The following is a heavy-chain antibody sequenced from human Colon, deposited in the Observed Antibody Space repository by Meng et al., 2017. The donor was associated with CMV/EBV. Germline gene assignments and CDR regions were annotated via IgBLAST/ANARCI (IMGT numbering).Heavy chain of an antibody. J-gene: IGHJ5*02. CDR2: LTGTGGST. D-gene: IGHD3-10*01. V-gene: IGHV3-23*01. Sequence: GGSLRLSCTASRFTFSPYAMTWVRQAPGKGLEWVSSLTGTGGSTYYADSVKGRFTISRDNSKNTLYLQMNSLRAEDTALYYCAKDQVRDSGSYHFNWFDPWGQGTLVTVSS. CDR3: AKDQVRDSGSYHFNWFDP. CDR1: RFTFSPYA.